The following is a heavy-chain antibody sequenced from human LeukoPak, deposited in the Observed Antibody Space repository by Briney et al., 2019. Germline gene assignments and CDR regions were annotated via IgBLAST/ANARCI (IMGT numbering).Heavy chain of an antibody. CDR1: GFTFSNYW. CDR2: INSDGSTT. Sequence: PGGSLRLSCAAPGFTFSNYWMHWVRQAPGKGLVWVSRINSDGSTTTYADSVKGRFTISRDNAKNTLYLQMNSLRAEDTAVYYCARSRVEMATSLLDYWGQGTLVTVSS. CDR3: ARSRVEMATSLLDY. V-gene: IGHV3-74*01. D-gene: IGHD5-24*01. J-gene: IGHJ4*02.